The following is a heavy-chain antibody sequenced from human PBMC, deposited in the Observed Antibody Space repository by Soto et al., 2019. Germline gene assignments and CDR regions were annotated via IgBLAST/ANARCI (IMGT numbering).Heavy chain of an antibody. CDR2: INAGNGNT. V-gene: IGHV1-3*01. CDR1: GYTFTSYA. CDR3: ARDLGYSSGYYYSFGYFDY. J-gene: IGHJ4*02. Sequence: SVKVSCKASGYTFTSYAMHWVRQAPVQRLEWMGWINAGNGNTKYSQKFQGRVTITRDTSASTAYMELSSLRSEDTAVYYCARDLGYSSGYYYSFGYFDYWGQGTLVTVSS. D-gene: IGHD3-22*01.